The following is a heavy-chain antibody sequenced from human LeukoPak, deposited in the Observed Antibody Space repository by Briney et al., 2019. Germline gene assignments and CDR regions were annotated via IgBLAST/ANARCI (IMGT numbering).Heavy chain of an antibody. V-gene: IGHV1-69*13. Sequence: ASVKVSCKASGGTFSSYAISWVRQAPGQGLEWMGGIIPIFGTANYAQKFQGRVTITADESTSTAYMELSSLRSEDTALYYCARAIIGYCSGGSCYEIFPFDFWGQGTLVTVSS. CDR1: GGTFSSYA. J-gene: IGHJ4*02. D-gene: IGHD2-15*01. CDR2: IIPIFGTA. CDR3: ARAIIGYCSGGSCYEIFPFDF.